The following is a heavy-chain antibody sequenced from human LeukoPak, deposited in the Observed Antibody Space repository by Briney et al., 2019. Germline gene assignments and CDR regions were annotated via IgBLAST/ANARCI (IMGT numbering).Heavy chain of an antibody. D-gene: IGHD2-15*01. J-gene: IGHJ3*02. CDR2: ISYDGSNK. CDR3: AREFYSKFRGWFRNYYDAFDI. Sequence: GGSLRLSCAASGFTFSSYAMHWVRQAPGKGLEWVTVISYDGSNKYYADSVEGRFTISRDNSKNTLYLQMNSLRAEDTAVYYCAREFYSKFRGWFRNYYDAFDIWGQGTMVTVSS. V-gene: IGHV3-30*04. CDR1: GFTFSSYA.